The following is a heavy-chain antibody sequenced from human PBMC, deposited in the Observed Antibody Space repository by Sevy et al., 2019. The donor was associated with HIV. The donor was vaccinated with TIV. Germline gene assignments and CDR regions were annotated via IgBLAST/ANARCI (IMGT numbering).Heavy chain of an antibody. CDR2: ISYDGNNK. Sequence: GGSLRLSCAASGFTFSSYAMHWVRQAPGKGLEWVAVISYDGNNKYYADSVKGRFTISRDNSKNTLYLKMNSLRAEDTAVYYCARDPRITIFGVVIGAEYFQHWGQGTLVTVSS. D-gene: IGHD3-3*01. V-gene: IGHV3-30-3*01. CDR1: GFTFSSYA. J-gene: IGHJ1*01. CDR3: ARDPRITIFGVVIGAEYFQH.